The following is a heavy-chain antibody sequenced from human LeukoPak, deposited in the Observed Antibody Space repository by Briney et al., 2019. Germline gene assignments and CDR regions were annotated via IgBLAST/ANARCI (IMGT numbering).Heavy chain of an antibody. J-gene: IGHJ5*02. Sequence: GGSLRLSCVASGFTFSDYYMSWIRQAPGKGLEWVSAISGRGAATYYADSVKGRFTISRDNSKNTLYLQMNSLRVEDTAVYFCAKDPSDTYSYDSSDYWSSPWFDPWGQGTLVTVSS. CDR2: ISGRGAAT. V-gene: IGHV3-23*01. D-gene: IGHD3-22*01. CDR1: GFTFSDYY. CDR3: AKDPSDTYSYDSSDYWSSPWFDP.